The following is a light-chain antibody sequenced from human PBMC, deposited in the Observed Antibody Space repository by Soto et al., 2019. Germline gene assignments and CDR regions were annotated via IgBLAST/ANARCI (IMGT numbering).Light chain of an antibody. CDR3: RSYAGTSSSV. V-gene: IGLV2-23*01. CDR1: SSDVGSYNL. CDR2: EGS. Sequence: QSVLPQAASVSGSPGQSITISCTGTSSDVGSYNLVSWYQQHPGKAPKLMIYEGSKRPSGVSNRFSGSKSGNTASLTISGLQAEDEADYYCRSYAGTSSSVFATGPKAIV. J-gene: IGLJ1*01.